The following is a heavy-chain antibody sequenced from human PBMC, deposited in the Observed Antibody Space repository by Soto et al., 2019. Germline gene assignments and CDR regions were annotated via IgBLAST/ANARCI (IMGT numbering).Heavy chain of an antibody. V-gene: IGHV1-18*01. CDR1: GYMFSKYG. D-gene: IGHD2-21*02. J-gene: IGHJ4*02. CDR2: ISASNGNT. CDR3: ARAVMLTALSDFDH. Sequence: QIQLVQSGAEVKKTGASVKVSCKASGYMFSKYGIAWVRQAPGQGLEWMGWISASNGNTNFARKLQGRVIMTTDTSTNTADMELTNLKSDDTGVYFCARAVMLTALSDFDHWGQGTLVTVSS.